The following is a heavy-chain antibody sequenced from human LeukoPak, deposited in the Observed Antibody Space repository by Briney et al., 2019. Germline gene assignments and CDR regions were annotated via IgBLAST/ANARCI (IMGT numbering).Heavy chain of an antibody. J-gene: IGHJ4*02. V-gene: IGHV3-15*07. D-gene: IGHD3-22*01. CDR1: GFTFSTYS. Sequence: PGGSLRLSCAASGFTFSTYSMNWVRQAPGKGLEWVARIKSKANGETIDYTAPVKGRFTVSRDDSKNTVYLQMNSLKTEDTAVYYCATGLIFDYWGQGILVTVSS. CDR2: IKSKANGETI. CDR3: ATGLIFDY.